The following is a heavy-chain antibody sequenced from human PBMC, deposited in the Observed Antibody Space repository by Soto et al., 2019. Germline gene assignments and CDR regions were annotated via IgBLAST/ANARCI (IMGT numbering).Heavy chain of an antibody. CDR3: ARESNYGDLNWFDP. D-gene: IGHD4-17*01. CDR1: GFTFSSYN. V-gene: IGHV3-48*02. CDR2: ISSSSSTI. Sequence: PGGSLRLSCAASGFTFSSYNMNWVRQAPGKGLEWVSYISSSSSTIYYADSVKGRFTISRDNAKNSLYLQMNSLRDEDTAVYYCARESNYGDLNWFDPWGQGTLVTVSS. J-gene: IGHJ5*02.